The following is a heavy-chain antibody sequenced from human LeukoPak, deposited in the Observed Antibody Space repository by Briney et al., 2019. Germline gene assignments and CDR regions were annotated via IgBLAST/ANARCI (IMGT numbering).Heavy chain of an antibody. Sequence: GRSLRLSCAASGFTFSSYDMRWIRQAPGKGLEWVAVIWNDGSNKYYADSVKGRFTISRDNSKNSLYLQMNSLRAEDTAVYYGAGVSFSIAGWYYGMDVWGQGTTVTVSS. CDR1: GFTFSSYD. CDR2: IWNDGSNK. CDR3: AGVSFSIAGWYYGMDV. V-gene: IGHV3-33*01. D-gene: IGHD6-6*01. J-gene: IGHJ6*02.